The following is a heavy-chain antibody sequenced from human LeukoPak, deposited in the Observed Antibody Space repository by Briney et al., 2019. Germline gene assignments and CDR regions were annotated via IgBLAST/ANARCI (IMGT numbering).Heavy chain of an antibody. CDR3: ASHDNIDY. CDR1: GFTFSRHW. V-gene: IGHV3-7*01. J-gene: IGHJ4*02. D-gene: IGHD2/OR15-2a*01. Sequence: PGGSLRPSCAASGFTFSRHWMYWVRQAPGKGLKWVANINQDGSEIYYVDSVKGRFTISRDNTENSLHLQMDSLRAEDTAVYYCASHDNIDYWGQGTLVTVSS. CDR2: INQDGSEI.